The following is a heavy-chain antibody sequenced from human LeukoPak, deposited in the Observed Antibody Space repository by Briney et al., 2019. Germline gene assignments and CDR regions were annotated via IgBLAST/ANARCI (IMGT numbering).Heavy chain of an antibody. D-gene: IGHD3-22*01. J-gene: IGHJ4*02. V-gene: IGHV3-74*03. CDR1: GFAFSTYW. CDR2: INSDGSST. Sequence: GGSLRLSCAASGFAFSTYWMHWVRQAPGKGLVWVSRINSDGSSTTYADSVKGRFTISRDNAMDTLYLQMSSLRAEDTAVYYCASSSSYYFYYFDYWGQGTLVTVSS. CDR3: ASSSSYYFYYFDY.